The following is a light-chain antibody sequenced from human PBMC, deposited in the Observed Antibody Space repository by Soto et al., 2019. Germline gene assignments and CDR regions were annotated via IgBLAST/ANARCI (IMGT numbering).Light chain of an antibody. CDR2: EVS. V-gene: IGLV2-14*01. Sequence: QSVLTQPASVSGSPGQSITISCTGTRSDVGGYTYVSWYQQHPGKAPKLMIYEVSNRPSGISNRFSGSKSGNTASLTISGLQAEDEGDYYCSSYTSSSTVVFGGGTKLTVL. CDR1: RSDVGGYTY. CDR3: SSYTSSSTVV. J-gene: IGLJ2*01.